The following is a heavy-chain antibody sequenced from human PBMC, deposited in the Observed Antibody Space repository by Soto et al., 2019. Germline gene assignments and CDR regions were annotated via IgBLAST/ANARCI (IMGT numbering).Heavy chain of an antibody. J-gene: IGHJ6*02. CDR2: IYYSGST. Sequence: PSETLSLTCTVSGGSISSGGYYWSWIRQHPGKGLEWIGYIYYSGSTYYNPSLKSRVTISVDTSKNQFSLKLSSVTAADTAVYYCARDTFVPTDYGDYSGRENYYYCGMDVWGQGTTVTVSS. CDR3: ARDTFVPTDYGDYSGRENYYYCGMDV. CDR1: GGSISSGGYY. V-gene: IGHV4-31*03. D-gene: IGHD4-17*01.